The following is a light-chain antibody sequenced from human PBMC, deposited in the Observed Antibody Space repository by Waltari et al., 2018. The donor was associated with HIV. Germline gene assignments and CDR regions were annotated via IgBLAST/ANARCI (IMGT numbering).Light chain of an antibody. V-gene: IGLV2-14*01. J-gene: IGLJ3*02. CDR2: DVS. CDR1: SSDVGGSIY. CDR3: SSYTSSSTPWV. Sequence: QSALTQPASVSGSPGQSITISCTGTSSDVGGSIYVSCSQQHPGKPPNIMIYDVSNRPSGVSNRFSGSKSGNTASLTISGLQAEDEADYYCSSYTSSSTPWVFGGGTKLTVL.